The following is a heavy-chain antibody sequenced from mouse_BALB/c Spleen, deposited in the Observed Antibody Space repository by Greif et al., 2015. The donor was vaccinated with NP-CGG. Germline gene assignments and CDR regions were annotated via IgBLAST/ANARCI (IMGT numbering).Heavy chain of an antibody. CDR1: GFNIKDTY. V-gene: IGHV14-3*02. CDR3: ARGVRLPRYFDV. CDR2: IDPANGNT. Sequence: DVKLQESGAELVKPGASVKLSCTASGFNIKDTYMRWVKQRPEQGLEWIGRIDPANGNTKYDPKFQGKATITADTSSNTAYLQLSSLTSEDTAVYYCARGVRLPRYFDVWGAGTTVTVSS. D-gene: IGHD1-2*01. J-gene: IGHJ1*01.